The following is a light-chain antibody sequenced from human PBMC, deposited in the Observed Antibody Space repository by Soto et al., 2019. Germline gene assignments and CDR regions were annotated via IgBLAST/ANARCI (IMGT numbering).Light chain of an antibody. V-gene: IGKV3-20*01. CDR1: QSLSNNIY. CDR3: EQYDKSIT. Sequence: DIVLTQSPGTLSLSPLEIATLSFRASQSLSNNIYLAWYQQKRGQPPRLLIYGASSRATGIPDRFSGSGSGTDFTLTINRLEPEDFAVYYCEQYDKSITFGGGTKVDIK. CDR2: GAS. J-gene: IGKJ4*01.